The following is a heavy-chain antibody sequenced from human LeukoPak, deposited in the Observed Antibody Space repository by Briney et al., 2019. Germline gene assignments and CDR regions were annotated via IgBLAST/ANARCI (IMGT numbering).Heavy chain of an antibody. CDR1: GGSISSGGYS. D-gene: IGHD3-22*01. CDR2: IYHSGST. Sequence: SETLSLTCAVSGGSISSGGYSWSWIRQPPGKGLEWIGYIYHSGSTYYNPSLKSRVTISVDRSKNQFSLKLSSVTAADTAVYYCARAAYGSSGRYGMDVWGQGTTVTVSS. CDR3: ARAAYGSSGRYGMDV. V-gene: IGHV4-30-2*01. J-gene: IGHJ6*02.